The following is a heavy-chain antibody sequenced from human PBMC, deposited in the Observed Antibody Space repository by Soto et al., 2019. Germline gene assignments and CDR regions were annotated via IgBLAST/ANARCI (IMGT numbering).Heavy chain of an antibody. D-gene: IGHD5-18*01. CDR1: AGSISRYY. J-gene: IGHJ4*01. CDR2: VSYSVGA. V-gene: IGHV4-59*01. Sequence: PSETLSLTCSVSAGSISRYYWGWVRQLPGERLEWIAYVSYSVGASYNPSLKSRVTISLDTSKSQIALRLMSVTAADTAMYYCVASLESRAMELFDYWGHGALVTVSS. CDR3: VASLESRAMELFDY.